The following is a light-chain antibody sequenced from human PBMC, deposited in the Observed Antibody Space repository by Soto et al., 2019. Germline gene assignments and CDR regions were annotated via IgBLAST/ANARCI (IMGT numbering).Light chain of an antibody. CDR3: QHYTNSLWT. CDR1: QSVTSSL. J-gene: IGKJ1*01. CDR2: DGS. Sequence: DIVLTQSPGTLSLSPGEGATLSCRASQSVTSSLLAWYQQKPGQAPRLLIYDGSTRATGISDRFSGSGSGTDFTLTISRLEPEDFAVYYCQHYTNSLWTFGQGTQVEF. V-gene: IGKV3-20*01.